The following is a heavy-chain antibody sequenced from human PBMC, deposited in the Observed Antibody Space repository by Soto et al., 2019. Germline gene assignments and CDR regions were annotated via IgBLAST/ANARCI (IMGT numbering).Heavy chain of an antibody. CDR2: ISSNGGST. CDR3: VKDELGYCTNGVCPYDY. CDR1: GFXFSSYA. V-gene: IGHV3-64D*08. J-gene: IGHJ4*02. D-gene: IGHD2-8*01. Sequence: PGGSLXLSCSASGFXFSSYAMHWVRQAPGKGLEYVSAISSNGGSTYYADSVKGRFTISRDNSKNTLYLQMSSLRAEDTAVYYCVKDELGYCTNGVCPYDYWGQGTLVTVSS.